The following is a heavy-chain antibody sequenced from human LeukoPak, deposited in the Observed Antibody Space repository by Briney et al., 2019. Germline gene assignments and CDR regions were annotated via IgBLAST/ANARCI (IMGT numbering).Heavy chain of an antibody. J-gene: IGHJ5*02. CDR1: GGSISSGSYY. Sequence: SETLSLTCTVSGGSISSGSYYWSWIRQPAGKGQEWIGRIYTSGSTKYNPSLKSRVTISIDTSKNQFSLKLSSVTATDTAVYYCARDGYSSGWAFDPWGQGTLVTVSS. CDR3: ARDGYSSGWAFDP. D-gene: IGHD6-19*01. V-gene: IGHV4-61*02. CDR2: IYTSGST.